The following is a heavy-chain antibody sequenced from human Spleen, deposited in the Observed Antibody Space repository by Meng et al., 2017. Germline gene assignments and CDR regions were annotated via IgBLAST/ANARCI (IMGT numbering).Heavy chain of an antibody. Sequence: QVQLQALGGGLLKPSDTFSLTCVVSGGSSSDYYWSWIRQPPGKGLEWIGEINHSGSTNYNPSLESRATISVDTSQNNLSLKLSSVTAADSAVYYCARGPTTMAHDFDYWGQGTLVTVSS. J-gene: IGHJ4*02. V-gene: IGHV4-34*01. CDR1: GGSSSDYY. CDR2: INHSGST. CDR3: ARGPTTMAHDFDY. D-gene: IGHD4-11*01.